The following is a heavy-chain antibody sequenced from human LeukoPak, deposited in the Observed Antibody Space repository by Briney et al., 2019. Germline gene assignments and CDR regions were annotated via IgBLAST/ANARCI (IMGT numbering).Heavy chain of an antibody. D-gene: IGHD5-18*01. CDR1: GNTFTGYY. CDR2: INPNSGGT. Sequence: ASVKVSCKASGNTFTGYYMHWVRQAPGQGLEWMGWINPNSGGTNYAQKFQGGVTMTRDTSISTAYMELSRLRSDDTAVYYCARIGYSYGYNYFDYWGQGTLVTVSS. CDR3: ARIGYSYGYNYFDY. J-gene: IGHJ4*02. V-gene: IGHV1-2*02.